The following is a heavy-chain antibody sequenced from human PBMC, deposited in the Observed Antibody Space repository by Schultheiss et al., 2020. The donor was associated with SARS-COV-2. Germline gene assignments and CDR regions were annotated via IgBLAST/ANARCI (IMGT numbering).Heavy chain of an antibody. CDR1: GGTFSNSA. J-gene: IGHJ6*02. CDR3: ARGYSSGWYEEYYYGMDV. D-gene: IGHD6-19*01. CDR2: INPTSGGT. Sequence: SVKVSCKASGGTFSNSAISWVRQAPGQGLEWMGRINPTSGGTNYAQKFQGRVTITADESTTTAYMELSSLRSEDTAVYYCARGYSSGWYEEYYYGMDVWGQGTTVTVSS. V-gene: IGHV1-69*13.